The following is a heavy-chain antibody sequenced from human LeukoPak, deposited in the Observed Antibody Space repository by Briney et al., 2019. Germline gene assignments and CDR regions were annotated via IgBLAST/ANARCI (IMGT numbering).Heavy chain of an antibody. CDR1: GFTVSSNY. D-gene: IGHD3-10*01. CDR3: PRDQAGGSGSLDY. Sequence: GGSLRLSCAASGFTVSSNYMSWVRQAPGKGLEWVSVIYSGGTTYYADSVKGRFTISRDNSKNTLYLQMNSLRAEDTAVYYCPRDQAGGSGSLDYWGQGTLVTVSS. V-gene: IGHV3-66*01. J-gene: IGHJ4*02. CDR2: IYSGGTT.